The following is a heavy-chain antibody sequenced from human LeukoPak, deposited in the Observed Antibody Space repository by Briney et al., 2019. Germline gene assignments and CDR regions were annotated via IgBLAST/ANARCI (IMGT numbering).Heavy chain of an antibody. CDR2: IYSGGST. CDR3: ARGPQTDAFDI. CDR1: GFTVSSNY. Sequence: GGSLRLSCAASGFTVSSNYMTWVRQAPGNGLESASVIYSGGSTYYADSVKGRSTISRDNSKNTLYLKMNSLRGDDTAVYFCARGPQTDAFDIRGQGTMVTVSS. J-gene: IGHJ3*02. V-gene: IGHV3-66*01.